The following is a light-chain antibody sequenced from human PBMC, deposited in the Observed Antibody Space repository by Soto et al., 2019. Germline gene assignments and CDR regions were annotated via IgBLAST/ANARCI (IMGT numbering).Light chain of an antibody. CDR2: SDN. CDR1: SSNIASNT. V-gene: IGLV1-44*01. CDR3: AAWDDTLNGWV. Sequence: QSVLTQPPSASGTPGQRVTISCSGSSSNIASNTVNWYQQVPGTAPKLLIYSDNQRPPGVPDRFSGSKSGTSASLAISGLQSEDEADYYCAAWDDTLNGWVFGGGTKVTVL. J-gene: IGLJ3*02.